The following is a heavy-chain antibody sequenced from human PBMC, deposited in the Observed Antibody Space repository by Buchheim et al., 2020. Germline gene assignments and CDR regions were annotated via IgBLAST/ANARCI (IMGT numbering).Heavy chain of an antibody. CDR1: GFTFSSYS. J-gene: IGHJ6*02. V-gene: IGHV3-21*01. Sequence: EVQLVESGGGLVKPGGSLRLSCAASGFTFSSYSMNWVRQAPGKGLEWVSSISSSSSYIYYADSVKGRFTISRDNAKNSLYLQMNSRRAEDTAVYYCASRICTSCYAVRDYYYFGMDVWGQGTT. CDR2: ISSSSSYI. D-gene: IGHD2-2*01. CDR3: ASRICTSCYAVRDYYYFGMDV.